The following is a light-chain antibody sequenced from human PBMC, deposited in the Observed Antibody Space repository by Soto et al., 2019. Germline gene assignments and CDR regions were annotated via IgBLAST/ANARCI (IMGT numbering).Light chain of an antibody. CDR2: GAS. CDR3: QQYNNWPPA. Sequence: EIVMTQSPATLSVSPGERATLSCRASQSVSSNLAWYQQKPGQAPRLLIYGASTSATGIPARFSGGGSGTEFTLTISSLQSEDFAVYYCQQYNNWPPAFGQGTKVEIK. CDR1: QSVSSN. V-gene: IGKV3-15*01. J-gene: IGKJ1*01.